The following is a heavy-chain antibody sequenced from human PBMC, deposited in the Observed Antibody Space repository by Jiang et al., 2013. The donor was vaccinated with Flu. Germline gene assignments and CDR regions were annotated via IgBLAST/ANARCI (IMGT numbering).Heavy chain of an antibody. CDR1: GGSISSYY. CDR3: ASSGLAYCGGDCYPFDP. J-gene: IGHJ5*02. D-gene: IGHD2-21*02. Sequence: GSGLVKPSETLSLTCTVSGGSISSYYWSWIRQPAGKGLEWIGRIYTSGSTNYNPSLKSRVTMSVDTSKNQFSLKLSSVTAADTAVYYCASSGLAYCGGDCYPFDPWGQGTLVTVSS. V-gene: IGHV4-4*07. CDR2: IYTSGST.